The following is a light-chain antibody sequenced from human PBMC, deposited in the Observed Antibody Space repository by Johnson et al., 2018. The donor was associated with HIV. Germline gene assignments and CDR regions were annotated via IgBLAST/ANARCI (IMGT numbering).Light chain of an antibody. Sequence: QSVLTQPPSVSAAPGQKVTISCSGSSSNIGNNYVSWYQQFPGTAPKLLIYENNKRPSGIPDLFSGPKSGTSATLGITGLQPGDEADYYGGTGESSLTVVVFGTGTKVTVL. CDR2: ENN. J-gene: IGLJ1*01. CDR1: SSNIGNNY. CDR3: GTGESSLTVVV. V-gene: IGLV1-51*02.